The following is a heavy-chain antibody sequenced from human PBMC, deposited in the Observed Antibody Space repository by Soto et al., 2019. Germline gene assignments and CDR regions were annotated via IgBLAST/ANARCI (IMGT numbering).Heavy chain of an antibody. D-gene: IGHD2-15*01. Sequence: ETLSLTCTVSGASISSSSYYWGWIRQPPGKGLEWIASVSYSGTTYYSPSLKSRVTTSVDTSKNQFSLKLSSLTAADTAVYYCARLVVPLGYCSGGGWSREDAFDIWGQGTMVT. CDR3: ARLVVPLGYCSGGGWSREDAFDI. V-gene: IGHV4-39*01. J-gene: IGHJ3*02. CDR2: VSYSGTT. CDR1: GASISSSSYY.